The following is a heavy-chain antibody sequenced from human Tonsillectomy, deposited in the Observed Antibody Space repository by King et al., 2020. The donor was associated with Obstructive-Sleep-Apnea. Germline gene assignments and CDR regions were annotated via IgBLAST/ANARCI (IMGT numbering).Heavy chain of an antibody. CDR2: VNPNNGDT. V-gene: IGHV1-8*01. CDR3: ARGSIVGFDY. J-gene: IGHJ4*02. D-gene: IGHD1-26*01. Sequence: QLVQSGAEVKKPGASVKVSCRTSGYTFTSYDINWVRQATGQGLEWVGWVNPNNGDTGYAQKFQGRITMTRNTSITTAYMELNSLRSEDTAIYYCARGSIVGFDYWGQGTLVTVSS. CDR1: GYTFTSYD.